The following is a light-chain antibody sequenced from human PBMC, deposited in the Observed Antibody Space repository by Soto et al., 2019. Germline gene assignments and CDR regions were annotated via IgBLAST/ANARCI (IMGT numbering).Light chain of an antibody. CDR1: QSIRSW. CDR2: QAS. J-gene: IGKJ2*01. V-gene: IGKV1-5*03. Sequence: DIPMTQSPSTLSASVGDRVTITCRASQSIRSWLAWYQQKPGKAPKLLIYQASSLGSGVPSRFSVSGSGTEFTLTISSLQPDDFAAYYCQQYNAYSTFGQGTKLEIK. CDR3: QQYNAYST.